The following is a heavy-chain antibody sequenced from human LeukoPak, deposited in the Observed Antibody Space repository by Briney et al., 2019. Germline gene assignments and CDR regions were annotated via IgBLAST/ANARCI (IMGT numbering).Heavy chain of an antibody. Sequence: GGSLRLSCAASGFTFSTDAVNWVRQAPGKGLEWVSTISGSGDSTYYADSVKGRFTISRDNSKDTLYLQMSSVRVDDTAVYYCARVGKGRYDYVWGSYAYYFDYWGQGTLVTVSS. CDR2: ISGSGDST. J-gene: IGHJ4*02. D-gene: IGHD3-16*01. CDR3: ARVGKGRYDYVWGSYAYYFDY. V-gene: IGHV3-23*01. CDR1: GFTFSTDA.